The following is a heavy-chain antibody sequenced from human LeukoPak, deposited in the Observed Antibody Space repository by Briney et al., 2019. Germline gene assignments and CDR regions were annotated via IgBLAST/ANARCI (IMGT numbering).Heavy chain of an antibody. J-gene: IGHJ4*02. Sequence: GGSLRLSCAASGFIFSSYWMHWVRHAPGKGLVWVSRINSDGSSPSYVDSVKGRFTISRDNAKNTLYLQMNSLRAEDTAVYYCVGGFGELPYWGQGALVTVSS. CDR2: INSDGSSP. CDR1: GFIFSSYW. CDR3: VGGFGELPY. D-gene: IGHD3-10*01. V-gene: IGHV3-74*01.